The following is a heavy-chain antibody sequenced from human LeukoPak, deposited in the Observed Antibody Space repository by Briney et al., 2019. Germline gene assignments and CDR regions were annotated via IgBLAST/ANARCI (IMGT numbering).Heavy chain of an antibody. D-gene: IGHD3-22*01. CDR3: ARVTYYYDRAADY. CDR1: GFTFSDYY. J-gene: IGHJ4*02. Sequence: GGSLRLSCAASGFTFSDYYMSWIRQAPGKGLEWVSHISSSGSTIYYADSVKGRFTISRDNAKNSLYLQMNSLRAEDTAVYYCARVTYYYDRAADYWGQGTLVTVSS. V-gene: IGHV3-11*04. CDR2: ISSSGSTI.